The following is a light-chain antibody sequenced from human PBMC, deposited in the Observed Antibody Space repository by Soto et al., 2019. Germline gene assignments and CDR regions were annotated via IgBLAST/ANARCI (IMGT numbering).Light chain of an antibody. J-gene: IGLJ1*01. CDR2: EVI. V-gene: IGLV2-14*01. Sequence: QSVLTQPVSVSGSPVQSITVSCPGTSSDVGGYGSVSWFQLHPGKAPKLMIYEVINLPSGVFNRFSGYQLGQAAFLTISGLQPEDEADYYCSSYTRTSALGFGSGTKVTVL. CDR1: SSDVGGYGS. CDR3: SSYTRTSALG.